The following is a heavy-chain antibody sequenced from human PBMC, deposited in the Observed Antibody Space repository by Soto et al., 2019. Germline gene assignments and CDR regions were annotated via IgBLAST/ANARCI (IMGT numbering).Heavy chain of an antibody. V-gene: IGHV4-31*03. J-gene: IGHJ5*02. Sequence: NPSETLSLTCTVSGGSISSGGYYWSRIRQHPGKGLEWIGYIYYSGSTYYNPSLKSRVTISVDTSKNQFSLKLSSVTAADTAVYYCARDRLPRGGDRIAAASNWFDPWGQGTLVTVSS. CDR3: ARDRLPRGGDRIAAASNWFDP. CDR2: IYYSGST. D-gene: IGHD6-13*01. CDR1: GGSISSGGYY.